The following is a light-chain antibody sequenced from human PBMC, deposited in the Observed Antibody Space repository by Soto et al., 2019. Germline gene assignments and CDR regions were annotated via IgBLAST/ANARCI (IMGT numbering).Light chain of an antibody. CDR3: QQYYSSPPT. CDR1: QSVFSSSNYRNY. Sequence: DIVMTQSPDSLAVSLGERATFNCKSSQSVFSSSNYRNYLAWYQQKPRQSPKLLIYWASTRESGVPDRFSGSGSGKDFTLTISNLQAEDVAVYYCQQYYSSPPTFGQGTKVEIK. J-gene: IGKJ1*01. V-gene: IGKV4-1*01. CDR2: WAS.